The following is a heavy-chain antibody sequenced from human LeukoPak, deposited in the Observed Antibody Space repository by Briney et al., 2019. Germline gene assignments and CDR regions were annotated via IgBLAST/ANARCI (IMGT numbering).Heavy chain of an antibody. J-gene: IGHJ5*02. Sequence: ASVKVSCKASGGTFSSYAISWVRQAPGQRLEWMGGIIPIFGTANYAQKFQGRVTITTDESTSTAYMELSSLRSEDTAVYYCARDRLKHGYSSSSWFDPWGQGTLVTVSS. V-gene: IGHV1-69*05. CDR3: ARDRLKHGYSSSSWFDP. D-gene: IGHD6-13*01. CDR1: GGTFSSYA. CDR2: IIPIFGTA.